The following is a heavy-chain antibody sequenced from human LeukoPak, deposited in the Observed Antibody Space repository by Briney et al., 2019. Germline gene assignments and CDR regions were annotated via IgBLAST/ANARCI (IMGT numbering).Heavy chain of an antibody. Sequence: QPGRSLRLSCAASGSTFSTDAMHWVRQAPGKGLEWVAVISDDGSKIYYADSVKGRFTISRDNSKSTLYLQMNSLRAEDTAVYYCANVRYKYGKDYWGQGTLVTVSS. CDR1: GSTFSTDA. D-gene: IGHD2/OR15-2a*01. J-gene: IGHJ4*02. CDR3: ANVRYKYGKDY. CDR2: ISDDGSKI. V-gene: IGHV3-30*04.